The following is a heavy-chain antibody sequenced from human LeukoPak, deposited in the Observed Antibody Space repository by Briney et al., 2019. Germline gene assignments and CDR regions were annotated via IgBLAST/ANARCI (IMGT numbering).Heavy chain of an antibody. J-gene: IGHJ5*02. CDR1: GFTFSSYV. CDR2: MSYDGINK. CDR3: ARDCHCTNGVCYPYNWFDP. Sequence: AGGSLRLSCAASGFTFSSYVVHWVRQAPGKGLEWVAVMSYDGINKTYADSVKGRFTISRDNSKNTLYLQMNSLRAEDTAVYYCARDCHCTNGVCYPYNWFDPWGQGTLVTVSS. V-gene: IGHV3-30*04. D-gene: IGHD2-8*01.